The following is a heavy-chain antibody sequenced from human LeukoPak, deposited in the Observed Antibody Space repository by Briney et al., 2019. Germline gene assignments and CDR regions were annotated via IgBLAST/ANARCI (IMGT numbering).Heavy chain of an antibody. CDR2: IYSGGST. Sequence: PGGSLRLSCAASGFTVSSNYMSWVRQAPGKGLEWVSVIYSGGSTYYADSVKGRFTISRDNAKNSLYLQMNSLRAEDTAVYYCARARLFDYWGQGTLVTVSS. D-gene: IGHD3-22*01. J-gene: IGHJ4*02. CDR3: ARARLFDY. V-gene: IGHV3-53*01. CDR1: GFTVSSNY.